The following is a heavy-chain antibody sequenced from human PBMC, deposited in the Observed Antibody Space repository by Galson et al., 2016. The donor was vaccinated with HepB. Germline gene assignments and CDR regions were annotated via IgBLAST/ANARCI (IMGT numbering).Heavy chain of an antibody. J-gene: IGHJ6*03. V-gene: IGHV3-53*01. Sequence: SLRLSCAASGFTVSDYYMTWVRQAPGKGLEWVSVVFLGGSTYYAQSVEGRFTISRDDSKNTLHLQMNSLTAEDTAVYFCARTSYRECTGTDCVNFRYYYYFMDVWGKGTTVTVSS. CDR1: GFTVSDYY. CDR2: VFLGGST. CDR3: ARTSYRECTGTDCVNFRYYYYFMDV. D-gene: IGHD2-8*02.